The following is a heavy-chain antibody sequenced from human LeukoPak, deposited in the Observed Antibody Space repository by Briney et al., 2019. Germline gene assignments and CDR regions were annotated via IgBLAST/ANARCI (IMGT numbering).Heavy chain of an antibody. J-gene: IGHJ3*02. Sequence: GGSLRLSCAASGFTFSDYYMSWIRQAPGKGLEWISYISSTGIYTNYADSVKGRFTISRDNAKNSLYLQMNSLRAEDTAVYYCAKELRPNDNWGQGTMVTVSS. CDR3: AKELRPNDN. CDR1: GFTFSDYY. D-gene: IGHD2-15*01. CDR2: ISSTGIYT. V-gene: IGHV3-11*06.